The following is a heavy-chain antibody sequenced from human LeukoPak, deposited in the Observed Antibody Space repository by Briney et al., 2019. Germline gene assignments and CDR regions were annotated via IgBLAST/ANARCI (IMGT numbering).Heavy chain of an antibody. CDR1: GFTFSSYS. CDR2: ISSSSSYI. CDR3: ARMITMIVVGAGPGDDY. Sequence: GGSLRLSCAASGFTFSSYSMNWVRQAPGKGLEWVSSISSSSSYIYYADSVKGRFTISRDNAKNSLYLQMNSLRAEDTAVYYCARMITMIVVGAGPGDDYWGQGTLVTVSS. J-gene: IGHJ4*02. V-gene: IGHV3-21*01. D-gene: IGHD3-22*01.